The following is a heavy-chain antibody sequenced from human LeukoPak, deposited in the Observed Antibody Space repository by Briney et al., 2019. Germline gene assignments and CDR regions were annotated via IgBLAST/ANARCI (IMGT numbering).Heavy chain of an antibody. D-gene: IGHD3-22*01. Sequence: ASVKVSCKASGYTFTSYDISWVRQTTGQGLEWMGWMNPNSGNTGYAQKFQGRVSITRNTSTSTAYMELSSLRSEDTAVYYCARQISGYTTYYYYYGMDVWGQATTVTVSS. CDR2: MNPNSGNT. CDR3: ARQISGYTTYYYYYGMDV. V-gene: IGHV1-8*01. CDR1: GYTFTSYD. J-gene: IGHJ6*02.